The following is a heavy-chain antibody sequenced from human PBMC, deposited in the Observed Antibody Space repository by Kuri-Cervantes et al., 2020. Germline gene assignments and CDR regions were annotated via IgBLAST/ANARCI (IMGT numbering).Heavy chain of an antibody. J-gene: IGHJ4*02. CDR3: ARESYSSSWFLFDY. D-gene: IGHD6-13*01. CDR2: ISYDGSNK. CDR1: GFTFSSYG. V-gene: IGHV3-30*03. Sequence: GGSLRLSCAASGFTFSSYGMHWVRQAPGKGLEWVAVISYDGSNKYYADSVKGRFTISRDNSKNTLYLQMTSLRAEDTAVYYCARESYSSSWFLFDYWGQGTLVTVSS.